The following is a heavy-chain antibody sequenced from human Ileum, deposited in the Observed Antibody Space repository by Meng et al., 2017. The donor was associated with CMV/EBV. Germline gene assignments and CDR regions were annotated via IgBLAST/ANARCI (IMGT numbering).Heavy chain of an antibody. CDR3: AGGAITGTTEVPFDY. CDR2: IYTREST. CDR1: CCSNSSGSYY. Sequence: QVPLHSSVVERLQPTRPPSRTFTFPCCSNSSGSYYWTLLRQPPEKGLEWIGRIYTRESTNYNPSLKSRFTISVDTSKNQFSRKLSSVTATDTAVYYCAGGAITGTTEVPFDYWGQGTLVTVSS. D-gene: IGHD1-20*01. J-gene: IGHJ4*02. V-gene: IGHV4-61*02.